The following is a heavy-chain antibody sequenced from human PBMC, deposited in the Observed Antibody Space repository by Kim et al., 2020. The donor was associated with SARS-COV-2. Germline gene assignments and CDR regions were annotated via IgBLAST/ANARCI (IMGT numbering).Heavy chain of an antibody. D-gene: IGHD3-3*01. V-gene: IGHV3-66*01. Sequence: GGSLRLSCAASGFTVSSNYMSWVRQAPGKGLEWVSVIYSGGSTYYADSVKGRFTISRDNSKNTLYLQMNSLRAEDTAVYYCARVEWSGLADQDWFDPWGQGTLVTVSS. J-gene: IGHJ5*02. CDR3: ARVEWSGLADQDWFDP. CDR2: IYSGGST. CDR1: GFTVSSNY.